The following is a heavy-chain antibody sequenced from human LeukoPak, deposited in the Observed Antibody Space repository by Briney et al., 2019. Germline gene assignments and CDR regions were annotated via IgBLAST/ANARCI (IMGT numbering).Heavy chain of an antibody. V-gene: IGHV1-69*04. CDR2: IIPILVIA. Sequence: SVNVSCKASGRTFSSYAMSWVRQASGQGLDWMGRIIPILVIANYAQKFEGRVTITADKSTSTAYMELSSLRSEDTAVYYCARAFHYYDSSAPPRLPLKAFDIWGQGTMVTVSS. D-gene: IGHD3-22*01. J-gene: IGHJ3*02. CDR1: GRTFSSYA. CDR3: ARAFHYYDSSAPPRLPLKAFDI.